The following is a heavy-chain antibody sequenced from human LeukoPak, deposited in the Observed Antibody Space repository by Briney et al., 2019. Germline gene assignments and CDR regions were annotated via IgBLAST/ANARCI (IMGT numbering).Heavy chain of an antibody. CDR1: GFTFDDYA. Sequence: GRSLRLSCAASGFTFDDYAMHWVRQAPGKGLEWVSGISWNSGSIGYADSVKGRFTISRDNAKNSLYLQMNSLRAEDTALYYCAKDNGMAVAGTLDYWGQGTLVTVSS. D-gene: IGHD6-19*01. V-gene: IGHV3-9*01. CDR3: AKDNGMAVAGTLDY. CDR2: ISWNSGSI. J-gene: IGHJ4*02.